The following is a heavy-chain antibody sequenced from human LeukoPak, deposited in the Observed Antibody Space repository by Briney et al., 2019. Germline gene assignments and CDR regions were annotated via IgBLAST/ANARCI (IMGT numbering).Heavy chain of an antibody. CDR3: ARNPAGIGDY. Sequence: GGSLRLSCAASVFTFSTYNMNWVRQAPEKGLEWVSFISSGSRIIYYADSVKGRFTVSRDNAKNSLYLQMNSLRDEDTAVYYCARNPAGIGDYWGQGTLVTVSS. J-gene: IGHJ4*02. D-gene: IGHD1-26*01. CDR1: VFTFSTYN. V-gene: IGHV3-48*02. CDR2: ISSGSRII.